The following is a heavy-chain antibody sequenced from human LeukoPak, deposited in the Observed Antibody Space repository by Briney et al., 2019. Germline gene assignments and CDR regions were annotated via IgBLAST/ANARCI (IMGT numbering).Heavy chain of an antibody. CDR3: ARSVEAQFYNWFDP. CDR2: IIPIFGTA. CDR1: GGTFSSYA. V-gene: IGHV1-69*05. J-gene: IGHJ5*02. Sequence: ASVKVSCKASGGTFSSYAISWVRQAPGQGLEWMGGIIPIFGTANYAQKFQGRVTITTDESTSTAYMELSSLRSEDTAVYYCARSVEAQFYNWFDPWGQETLVTVSS. D-gene: IGHD6-19*01.